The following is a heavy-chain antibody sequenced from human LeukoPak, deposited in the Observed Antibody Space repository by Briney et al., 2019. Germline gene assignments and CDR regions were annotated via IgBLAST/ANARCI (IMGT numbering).Heavy chain of an antibody. CDR1: GYTFTSYG. CDR2: ISAYNGNT. V-gene: IGHV1-18*01. D-gene: IGHD2-15*01. Sequence: GASVKVSCKASGYTFTSYGISWVRQAPGQGLEWMGWISAYNGNTNYAQKLQGRVTMTTDTSTSTAYMELRSLRSDDTAVYYCARDWGYYCPLSYYGMDVWGQGTTVTVSS. J-gene: IGHJ6*02. CDR3: ARDWGYYCPLSYYGMDV.